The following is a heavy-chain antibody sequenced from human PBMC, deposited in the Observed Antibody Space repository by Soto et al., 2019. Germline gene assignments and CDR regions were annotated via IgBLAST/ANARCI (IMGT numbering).Heavy chain of an antibody. J-gene: IGHJ6*02. CDR1: GYTFTSYG. Sequence: GASVKVSCKASGYTFTSYGINWVRQAPGQGLEWMGWISAYNGNTNYAQKLQGRVTMTTDTSTSTAYMELRSLRSDDTAVYYCARRGYYDSSGYYAPHSMDVWGQGTTVPVSS. D-gene: IGHD3-22*01. V-gene: IGHV1-18*01. CDR3: ARRGYYDSSGYYAPHSMDV. CDR2: ISAYNGNT.